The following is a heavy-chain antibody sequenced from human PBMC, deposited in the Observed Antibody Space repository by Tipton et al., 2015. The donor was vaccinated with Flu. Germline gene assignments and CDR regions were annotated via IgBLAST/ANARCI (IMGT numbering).Heavy chain of an antibody. V-gene: IGHV3-15*01. Sequence: SLRLSCAVSGFTFSSAWMSWVRQAPGEGLEWVGRIKRTTDGGTTEYGAPVKGRFTISRDDSKNTLYLQMNSLKTEDTAVYYCTTDEQVARGYSYGYPYWGQGTLVTVSA. CDR3: TTDEQVARGYSYGYPY. J-gene: IGHJ4*02. CDR2: IKRTTDGGTT. D-gene: IGHD5-18*01. CDR1: GFTFSSAW.